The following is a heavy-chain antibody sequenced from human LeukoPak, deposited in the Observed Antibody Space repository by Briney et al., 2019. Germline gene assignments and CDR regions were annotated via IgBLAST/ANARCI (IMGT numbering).Heavy chain of an antibody. V-gene: IGHV3-23*01. J-gene: IGHJ6*03. CDR3: AKRQGYCSSTSCYTYYYYMDV. CDR1: EFTFNNAW. D-gene: IGHD2-2*02. CDR2: ISGSGGST. Sequence: GGSLRLSCVASEFTFNNAWVSWVRQAPGKGLEWVSAISGSGGSTYYADSVKGRFTISRDNSKNTLYLQMNSLRAEDTAVYYCAKRQGYCSSTSCYTYYYYMDVWGKGTTVTVSS.